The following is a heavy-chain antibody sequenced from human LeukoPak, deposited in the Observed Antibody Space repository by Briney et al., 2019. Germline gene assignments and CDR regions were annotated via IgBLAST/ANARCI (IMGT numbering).Heavy chain of an antibody. CDR1: GFTFSGSA. Sequence: PGGSLRLSCAASGFTFSGSAMHWVRQASGKGLEWIGRIRSKANSYATAYAASVKGRFTISRDDSKNTAYLQMNSLKTEDTAVYYCTRPSRQVEDWNDDPLPWFDPWGQGTLVTVSS. CDR3: TRPSRQVEDWNDDPLPWFDP. J-gene: IGHJ5*02. D-gene: IGHD1-1*01. CDR2: IRSKANSYAT. V-gene: IGHV3-73*01.